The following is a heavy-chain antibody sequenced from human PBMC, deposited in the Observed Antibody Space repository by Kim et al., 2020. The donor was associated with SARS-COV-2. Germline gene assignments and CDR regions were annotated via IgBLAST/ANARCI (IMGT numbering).Heavy chain of an antibody. V-gene: IGHV3-30*18. CDR2: ISYDGSNK. Sequence: GGSLRLSCAASGFTFSSYGMHWVRQAPGKGLEWVAVISYDGSNKYYADSVKGRFTISRDNSKNTLYLQMNSLRAEDTAVYYCAKGGYSYGDDYYYYYGMDVWGQGTTVTVSS. D-gene: IGHD5-18*01. CDR1: GFTFSSYG. J-gene: IGHJ6*02. CDR3: AKGGYSYGDDYYYYYGMDV.